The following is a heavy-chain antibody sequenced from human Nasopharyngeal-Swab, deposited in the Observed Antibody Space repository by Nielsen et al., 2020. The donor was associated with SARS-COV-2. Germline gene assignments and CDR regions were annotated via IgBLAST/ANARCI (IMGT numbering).Heavy chain of an antibody. D-gene: IGHD1-26*01. CDR2: ITSSGANT. CDR1: GFSFNTYA. CDR3: AKDRSGSYDY. V-gene: IGHV3-23*01. Sequence: GGSLRLSCAASGFSFNTYAMSWVRQAPGKGLEWVSAITSSGANTYYADSMKGRFTISRDNSKNTLYLQMNSLRADDTAVYYCAKDRSGSYDYWGQGTLVTVSS. J-gene: IGHJ4*02.